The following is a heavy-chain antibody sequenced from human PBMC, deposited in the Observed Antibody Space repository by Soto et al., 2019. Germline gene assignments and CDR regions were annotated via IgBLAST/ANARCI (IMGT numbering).Heavy chain of an antibody. CDR1: GGSVNTAGYS. CDR2: IYHSGST. D-gene: IGHD3-22*01. V-gene: IGHV4-30-2*01. CDR3: ARVPIYYESSGYDHYGTFDI. Sequence: QLQLQESGSGLVKPSQTLSLTCAVSGGSVNTAGYSWSWIRQPPGKGLEWIGYIYHSGSTYNNPSLNCRITISLDRSNNHFSLMLSSVTAADTAVYYCARVPIYYESSGYDHYGTFDIWGQGTMVAVSS. J-gene: IGHJ3*02.